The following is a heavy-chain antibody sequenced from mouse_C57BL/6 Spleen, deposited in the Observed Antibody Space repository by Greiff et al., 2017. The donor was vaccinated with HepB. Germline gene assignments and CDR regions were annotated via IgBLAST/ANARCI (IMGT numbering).Heavy chain of an antibody. CDR2: IYPSDSET. Sequence: VQLQQPGAELVRPGSSVKLSCKASGYTFTSYWMDWVKQRPGQGLEWIGNIYPSDSETHYNQKFKDKATLTVDKSSSTAYMQLSSLTSEDSAVYYCARRGKFITTVWGQGTTLTVSS. V-gene: IGHV1-61*01. J-gene: IGHJ2*01. CDR3: ARRGKFITTV. D-gene: IGHD1-1*01. CDR1: GYTFTSYW.